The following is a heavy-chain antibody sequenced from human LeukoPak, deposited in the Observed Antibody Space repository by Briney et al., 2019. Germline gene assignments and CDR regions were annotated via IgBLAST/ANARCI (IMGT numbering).Heavy chain of an antibody. Sequence: GGSLRLSCAASGFTFSSYWMSWVRQAPGKGLEWVANIKQDGSEKYYVDSVKGRFTISRDNAKNSLYLQMNSLRAEDTAVYYFAREGRDGYNYYYYYYMDVWGKGTTVTVSS. CDR2: IKQDGSEK. D-gene: IGHD5-24*01. V-gene: IGHV3-7*01. CDR1: GFTFSSYW. CDR3: AREGRDGYNYYYYYYMDV. J-gene: IGHJ6*03.